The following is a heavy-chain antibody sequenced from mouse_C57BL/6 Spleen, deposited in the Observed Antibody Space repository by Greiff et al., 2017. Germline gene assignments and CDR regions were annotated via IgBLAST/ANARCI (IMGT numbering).Heavy chain of an antibody. D-gene: IGHD2-10*02. Sequence: QVQLQQPGAELVKPGASVKLSCKASGYTFTSYWMQWVKQRPGQGLEWIGEIDPSDSYTNYNQKFKGKATLTVDTSSSTAYTQLSSLTSEDSAVYYCARAGYGNYRFAYWGQGTLVTVSA. CDR3: ARAGYGNYRFAY. CDR1: GYTFTSYW. V-gene: IGHV1-50*01. CDR2: IDPSDSYT. J-gene: IGHJ3*01.